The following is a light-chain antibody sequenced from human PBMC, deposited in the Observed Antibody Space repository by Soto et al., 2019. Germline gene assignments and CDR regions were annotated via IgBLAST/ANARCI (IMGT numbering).Light chain of an antibody. V-gene: IGLV1-40*01. CDR1: SSNIGAGYD. Sequence: QSALTQPPSVSGAPGQRVTISCTGSSSNIGAGYDVHWYQQLPGTAPKLFIYGNTNRPSGVPDRFSASRSDTSGSLAITGLQAEDEADYYCQSYDSRLSGSVVFGGGTKLTVL. J-gene: IGLJ2*01. CDR2: GNT. CDR3: QSYDSRLSGSVV.